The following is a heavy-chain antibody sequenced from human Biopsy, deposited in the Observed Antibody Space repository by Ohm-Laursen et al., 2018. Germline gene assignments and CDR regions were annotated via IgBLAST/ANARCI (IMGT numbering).Heavy chain of an antibody. CDR2: IYSGGNT. D-gene: IGHD6-19*01. CDR3: ARGRRTSGWPYFDN. J-gene: IGHJ4*02. Sequence: SETLSLTCPVSGDSLTSGPENWSWTRQSPGQGLEYIGFIYSGGNTNYNPSLKNRVTMSVDTSKNQFYLKLYSVTAADTAVYYCARGRRTSGWPYFDNWGQGALVIVSP. V-gene: IGHV4-61*01. CDR1: GDSLTSGPEN.